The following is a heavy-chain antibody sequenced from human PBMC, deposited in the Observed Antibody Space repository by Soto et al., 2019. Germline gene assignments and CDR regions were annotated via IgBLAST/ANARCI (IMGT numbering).Heavy chain of an antibody. CDR1: GFTFDDYA. CDR2: ISWNSGSI. Sequence: EVQLVESGGGLVQPGRSLRLSCAASGFTFDDYAMHWVRQAPGKGLEWVSGISWNSGSIGYADSVKGRFTISRDNAKNSLYLQTNTLRAEDTALYYCAKESSPFLRFIDYWGQGTLVTVSS. D-gene: IGHD3-3*01. V-gene: IGHV3-9*01. CDR3: AKESSPFLRFIDY. J-gene: IGHJ4*02.